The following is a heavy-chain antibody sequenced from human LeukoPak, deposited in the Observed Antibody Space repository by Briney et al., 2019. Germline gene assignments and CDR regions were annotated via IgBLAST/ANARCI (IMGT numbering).Heavy chain of an antibody. CDR3: ARVWQSGSYLYYFDY. Sequence: ASVKVSCKVSGYTLTELSMHWVRQAPGKGLEWMGGFDPEDGETIYAQKFQGRVTITADKSTSTAYMELSSLRSEDTAVYYCARVWQSGSYLYYFDYWGQGTLVTVSS. V-gene: IGHV1-24*01. CDR2: FDPEDGET. CDR1: GYTLTELS. J-gene: IGHJ4*02. D-gene: IGHD1-26*01.